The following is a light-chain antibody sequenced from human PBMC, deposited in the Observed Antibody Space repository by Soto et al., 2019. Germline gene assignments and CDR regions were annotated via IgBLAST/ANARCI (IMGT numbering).Light chain of an antibody. Sequence: DIQMTQSPSSLSASVGDRVTITCRASQSISSYLNWYQQKPGKAPKLLIYAASSLQSGVPSRFSGSGSGTDFTLTISSLQPEDFATYYCQQSYSTLYTFGQGDQAGDQT. V-gene: IGKV1-39*01. J-gene: IGKJ2*01. CDR3: QQSYSTLYT. CDR1: QSISSY. CDR2: AAS.